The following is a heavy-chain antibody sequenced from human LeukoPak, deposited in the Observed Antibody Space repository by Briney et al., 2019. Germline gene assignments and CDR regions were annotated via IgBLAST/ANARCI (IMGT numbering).Heavy chain of an antibody. CDR3: ARDRTHFDY. V-gene: IGHV4-59*01. J-gene: IGHJ4*02. D-gene: IGHD2-2*01. CDR1: GGSISSYY. CDR2: IYYSGST. Sequence: SETLSLTCTVSGGSISSYYWSWIRQPPGKGLEWIGYIYYSGSTNYNPSLKSRVTISVDTSKNQFSLKLGSVTAADTAVYYCARDRTHFDYWGQGTLVTVSS.